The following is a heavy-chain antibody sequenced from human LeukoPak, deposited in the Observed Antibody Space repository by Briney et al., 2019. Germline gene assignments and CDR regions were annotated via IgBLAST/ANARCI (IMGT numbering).Heavy chain of an antibody. J-gene: IGHJ5*02. CDR1: GGSISSGDYY. D-gene: IGHD5-24*01. CDR2: IYYSGST. Sequence: PSETLSPTCTVSGGSISSGDYYWSWIRQPPGKGLEWIGYIYYSGSTYYNPSLKSRVTISVDTSKSQFSLKLSSVTAADTAVYYCARVKGRWLQRQGWFDPWGQGTLVTVSS. V-gene: IGHV4-30-4*01. CDR3: ARVKGRWLQRQGWFDP.